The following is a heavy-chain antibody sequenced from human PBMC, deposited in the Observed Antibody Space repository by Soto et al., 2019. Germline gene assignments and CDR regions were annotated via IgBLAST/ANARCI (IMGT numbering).Heavy chain of an antibody. Sequence: VQMVRSGAEVKKPGSSVKVSCKASGDTFSTYAISWVRQAPGQGLEWMGGAIPLLGTSDNAQKFQGRVTITADKSTATAYMEVSSLTSEDTAAYYCARYGRYKYGRYSGMDVWRLGTTV. CDR3: ARYGRYKYGRYSGMDV. V-gene: IGHV1-69*06. D-gene: IGHD5-18*01. J-gene: IGHJ6*02. CDR2: AIPLLGTS. CDR1: GDTFSTYA.